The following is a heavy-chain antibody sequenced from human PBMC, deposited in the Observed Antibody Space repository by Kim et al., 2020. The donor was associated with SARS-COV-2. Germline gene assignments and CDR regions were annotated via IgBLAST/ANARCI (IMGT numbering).Heavy chain of an antibody. CDR1: GFTHDFYA. CDR2: IWYDGNYK. Sequence: GGSLRLSCAASGFTHDFYAMHWVRQAPGRGLEWLAVIWYDGNYKYYADSVKGRFTLSKDISKNTVDLQMNKLRPEATAVYFCARDRTSFYGVMHLWRQGIQLRVSS. J-gene: IGHJ4*02. V-gene: IGHV3-33*01. D-gene: IGHD4-17*01. CDR3: ARDRTSFYGVMHL.